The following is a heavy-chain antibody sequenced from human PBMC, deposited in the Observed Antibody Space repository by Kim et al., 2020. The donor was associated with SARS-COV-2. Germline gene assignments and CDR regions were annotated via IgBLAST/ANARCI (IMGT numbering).Heavy chain of an antibody. D-gene: IGHD2-15*01. V-gene: IGHV4-61*01. CDR3: ARLPSVDRDC. J-gene: IGHJ4*02. CDR2: IYYSGST. CDR1: GGSVSSGSYY. Sequence: SETLSLTCTVSGGSVSSGSYYWSWIRQPPGKGLEWIGYIYYSGSTNYNPSLKSRVTISVDTSKNQFSLKLSSVTAADTAVYYCARLPSVDRDCWGQGTLVTVSS.